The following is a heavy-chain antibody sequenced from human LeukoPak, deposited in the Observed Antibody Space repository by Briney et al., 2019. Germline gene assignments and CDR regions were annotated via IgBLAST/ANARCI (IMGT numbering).Heavy chain of an antibody. CDR2: IIPIFGTA. CDR3: ARERVGSRSFDY. V-gene: IGHV1-69*05. J-gene: IGHJ4*02. CDR1: GGTFSSYA. D-gene: IGHD6-13*01. Sequence: ASVKVSCKASGGTFSSYAISWVRQAPGQGLEWMGGIIPIFGTANYAQKFQGRVTITTDEPTSTAYMELSSLRSEDTAVYYCARERVGSRSFDYWGQGTLVTVSS.